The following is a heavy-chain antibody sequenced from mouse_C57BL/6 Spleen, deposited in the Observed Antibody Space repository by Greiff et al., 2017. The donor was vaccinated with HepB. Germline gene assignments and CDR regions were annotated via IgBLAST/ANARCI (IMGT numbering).Heavy chain of an antibody. Sequence: VQLQQPGAELVMPGASVKLSCKASGYTFTSYWMHWVKQRPGQGLEWIGEIDPSDSYTNYNQKFKGKSTLTVDKSSITAYMQLSSLTSEDSAVYYCARLGHWYFDVWGTGTTVTVSS. D-gene: IGHD1-2*01. CDR1: GYTFTSYW. CDR2: IDPSDSYT. J-gene: IGHJ1*03. V-gene: IGHV1-69*01. CDR3: ARLGHWYFDV.